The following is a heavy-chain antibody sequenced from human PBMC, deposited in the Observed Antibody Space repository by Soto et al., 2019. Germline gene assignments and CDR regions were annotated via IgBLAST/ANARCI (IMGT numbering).Heavy chain of an antibody. CDR3: AKNGQPPYYYYGMDV. J-gene: IGHJ6*02. V-gene: IGHV1-8*01. CDR1: GYTFTSYD. Sequence: GASVKVSCKASGYTFTSYDINWVRQATGQGLEWMGWMNPNSGNTGYAQKVQGRVTMTIDTSTYTAYMELRSLTSDDTAIYYCAKNGQPPYYYYGMDVWGQGTTVTVSS. D-gene: IGHD2-8*01. CDR2: MNPNSGNT.